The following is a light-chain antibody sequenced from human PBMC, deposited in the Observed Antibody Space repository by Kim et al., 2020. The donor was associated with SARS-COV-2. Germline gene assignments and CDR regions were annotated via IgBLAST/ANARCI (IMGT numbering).Light chain of an antibody. J-gene: IGKJ1*01. Sequence: EIVLTQSPGTLSLSPGERATLSCRASQSVINTYLAWYQQKPGQAPRLLIYAASSRATGIPDRLSGSGYGTDFTLTISRLEPEDFAVYYCQQYGSSPWTFGQGTKVEIK. CDR3: QQYGSSPWT. CDR2: AAS. V-gene: IGKV3-20*01. CDR1: QSVINTY.